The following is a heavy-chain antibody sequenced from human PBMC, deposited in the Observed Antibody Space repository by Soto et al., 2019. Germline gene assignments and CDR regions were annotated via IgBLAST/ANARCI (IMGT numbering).Heavy chain of an antibody. V-gene: IGHV1-46*01. Sequence: GASVKVSCKASGYTLTNFYMHWVRQAPGQGLEWMGRINPSGGSTSYAQKFQGRVTMTRDTSTSTVYMQLSRLRVEDTAVYYCARDPGGVATGFWFDSWGQGTLVTVSS. CDR1: GYTLTNFY. J-gene: IGHJ5*01. D-gene: IGHD2-8*01. CDR2: INPSGGST. CDR3: ARDPGGVATGFWFDS.